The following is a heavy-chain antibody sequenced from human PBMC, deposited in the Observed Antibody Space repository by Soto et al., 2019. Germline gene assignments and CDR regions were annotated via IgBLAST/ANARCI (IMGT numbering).Heavy chain of an antibody. CDR2: ISAYNGNT. D-gene: IGHD6-19*01. V-gene: IGHV1-18*04. J-gene: IGHJ4*02. CDR3: ARSEGDSSGWYARTYYFDY. CDR1: GYTFTSYG. Sequence: VASVKVSCKASGYTFTSYGISWVRQAPGQGLEWMGWISAYNGNTNYAQKLQGRVTMTTDTSTSTAYMELRSLRSDDTAVYYCARSEGDSSGWYARTYYFDYWGQGTLVTVSS.